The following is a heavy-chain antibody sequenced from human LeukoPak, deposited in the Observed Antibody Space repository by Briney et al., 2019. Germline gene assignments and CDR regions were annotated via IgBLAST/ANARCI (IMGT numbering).Heavy chain of an antibody. J-gene: IGHJ4*02. CDR1: GGSFSGYY. V-gene: IGHV4-34*01. Sequence: SETLSLTCAVSGGSFSGYYWTWLRQPPGKGLEWIGEINHSGSANYNPSLMSRVTISLDTSKNHFSLNLSSVTAADTAVYYCARGRGTVTTHWGQGTLVTVSS. CDR2: INHSGSA. CDR3: ARGRGTVTTH. D-gene: IGHD4-11*01.